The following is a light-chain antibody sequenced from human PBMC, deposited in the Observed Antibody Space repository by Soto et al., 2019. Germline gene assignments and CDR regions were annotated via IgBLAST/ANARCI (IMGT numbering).Light chain of an antibody. CDR3: QQYNSYPWT. CDR1: QNINTN. J-gene: IGKJ1*01. CDR2: KAS. Sequence: MTQSPSSLSASVGAIVTITCRASQNINTNLNWYQQKPGKAPKLLIYKASTLKSGVPSRFSGSGSGTEFTLTISSLQPDDFATYYCQQYNSYPWTFGQGTKVDIK. V-gene: IGKV1-5*03.